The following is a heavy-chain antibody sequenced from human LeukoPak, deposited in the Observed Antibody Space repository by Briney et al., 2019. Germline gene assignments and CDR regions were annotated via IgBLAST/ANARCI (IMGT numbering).Heavy chain of an antibody. CDR3: ARDSPGYYFDY. V-gene: IGHV4-39*02. Sequence: SETLSLTCTVSGGSISSSSYYWGWIRQPPGKGLEWIGSIYYSGSTYYNPSLKSRVTISVDTSKNQFSLKLSSVTAADTAVYYCARDSPGYYFDYWGQGTLVTVSS. CDR2: IYYSGST. J-gene: IGHJ4*02. CDR1: GGSISSSSYY. D-gene: IGHD1-1*01.